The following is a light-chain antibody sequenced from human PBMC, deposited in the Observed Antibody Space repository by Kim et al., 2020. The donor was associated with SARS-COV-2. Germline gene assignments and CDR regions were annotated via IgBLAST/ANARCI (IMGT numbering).Light chain of an antibody. CDR1: SSDVGGYNC. CDR3: CSYAGSYTLVV. Sequence: SVALPGTGTSSDVGGYNCVSWYQQHPGKDPKLMIYDVSKRRSGVPDRFSGSKSGNTASLTISGLQAEDEADYYCCSYAGSYTLVVFGGGTQLTVL. CDR2: DVS. J-gene: IGLJ2*01. V-gene: IGLV2-11*01.